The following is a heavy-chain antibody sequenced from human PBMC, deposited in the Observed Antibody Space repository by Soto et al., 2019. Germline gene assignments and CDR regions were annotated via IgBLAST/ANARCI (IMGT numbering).Heavy chain of an antibody. D-gene: IGHD3-10*01. CDR2: ISHSGST. CDR1: GGSFSGYY. CDR3: ARVPLVRGVIFFDY. J-gene: IGHJ4*02. Sequence: QVQLQQWGAGLLKPSETLSLTCAVYGGSFSGYYWSWIRQSPGKGLEWIGEISHSGSTNYNPSLKSRVSISVGTSKNQFSLRLTSVTAGDTAVYYCARVPLVRGVIFFDYWGQGTLVSVSS. V-gene: IGHV4-34*02.